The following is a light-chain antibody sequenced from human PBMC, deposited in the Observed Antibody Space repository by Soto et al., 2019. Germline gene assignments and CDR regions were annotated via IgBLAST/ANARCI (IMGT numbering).Light chain of an antibody. CDR3: QQYSSWLWT. CDR2: DAS. J-gene: IGKJ1*01. Sequence: ELVLTQSPETLSFSPEERATLSCRASQSVSSYLAWYKQKPGQAPRLLSYDASNRATGIPARFSGSVSGTEFTLTIASLQSEDFEVYYCQQYSSWLWTFGQGTKVDIK. CDR1: QSVSSY. V-gene: IGKV3D-15*01.